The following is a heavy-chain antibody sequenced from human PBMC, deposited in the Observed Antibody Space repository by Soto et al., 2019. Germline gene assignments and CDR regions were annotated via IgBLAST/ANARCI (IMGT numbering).Heavy chain of an antibody. CDR2: IYYSGST. CDR3: ARGQMATTNFDY. D-gene: IGHD5-12*01. V-gene: IGHV4-30-4*01. J-gene: IGHJ4*02. Sequence: SETLSLTCTVSGGSISSGYYYWSWIRQPPGKGLEWIGYIYYSGSTYYNPSLKSRVTISVDTSKNQFSLKLSSVTAADTAVYYCARGQMATTNFDYWGQGTLVTVSS. CDR1: GGSISSGYYY.